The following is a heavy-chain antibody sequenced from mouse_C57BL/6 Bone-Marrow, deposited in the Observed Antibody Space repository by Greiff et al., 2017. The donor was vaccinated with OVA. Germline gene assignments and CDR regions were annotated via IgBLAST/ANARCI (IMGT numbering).Heavy chain of an antibody. CDR1: GYTFTSYG. Sequence: VQLQQSGAELARPGASVKLSCKASGYTFTSYGISWVKQRTGQGLEWIGEIYPRSGNTYYNEKFKGKATLTADKSSSTAYMGLRSLTSEDSAVYFCATARVTTSFDYWGQGTTLTVSS. D-gene: IGHD2-2*01. CDR3: ATARVTTSFDY. CDR2: IYPRSGNT. V-gene: IGHV1-81*01. J-gene: IGHJ2*01.